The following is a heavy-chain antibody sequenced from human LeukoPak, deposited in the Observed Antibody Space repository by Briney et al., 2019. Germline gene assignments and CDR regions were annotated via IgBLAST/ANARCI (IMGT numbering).Heavy chain of an antibody. CDR2: IGTTGAST. CDR1: GFSFSSFG. CDR3: AKGDGIYSFDY. D-gene: IGHD1-26*01. J-gene: IGHJ4*02. Sequence: GGSLRLSCEASGFSFSSFGMSWVRQGPGKGLEWVSSIGTTGASTNYADSVKGRVTISRGNSKNTLYLQMNSLRAEDTAVYYCAKGDGIYSFDYWGQGTLVTVSS. V-gene: IGHV3-23*01.